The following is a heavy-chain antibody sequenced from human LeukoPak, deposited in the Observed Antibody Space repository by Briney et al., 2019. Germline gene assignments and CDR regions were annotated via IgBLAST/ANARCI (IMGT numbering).Heavy chain of an antibody. Sequence: PGGSLRLSCAASGFTFNSYWMSWVRQAPGKGLEWVANIKQDGSEKYYADSVKGRFTISRDNAKNSLYLQMNSLRVEDTAVYYCARVVAPDVLDIWGQGTMVTVSS. CDR1: GFTFNSYW. D-gene: IGHD2-15*01. V-gene: IGHV3-7*04. J-gene: IGHJ3*02. CDR3: ARVVAPDVLDI. CDR2: IKQDGSEK.